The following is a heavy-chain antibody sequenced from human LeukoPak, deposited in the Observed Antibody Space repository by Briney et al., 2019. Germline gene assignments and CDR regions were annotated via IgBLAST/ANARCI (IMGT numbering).Heavy chain of an antibody. CDR3: AKWPDVDTNDY. J-gene: IGHJ4*02. V-gene: IGHV3-23*01. CDR1: GFTFSSYA. D-gene: IGHD5-18*01. CDR2: ISGSGGST. Sequence: SGGSLRLSCAASGFTFSSYAMSWVRQAPGKGLEWVSAISGSGGSTYYADSVKGRFTISRDNSKNTLYLQMKSLRAEDTSVYYFAKWPDVDTNDYWGQGTLVTSPQ.